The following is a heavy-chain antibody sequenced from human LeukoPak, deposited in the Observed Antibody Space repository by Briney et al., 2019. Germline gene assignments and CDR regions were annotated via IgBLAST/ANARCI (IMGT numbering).Heavy chain of an antibody. CDR1: GYTFTSYD. V-gene: IGHV1-8*01. CDR3: ARGPVATIGGYYYYGMDV. CDR2: MNPNSGNT. Sequence: ASVKVSCKASGYTFTSYDINWVRQATGQGLEWMGWMNPNSGNTGYAQKFQGRVTMTRNTSISTAYMELSSLRSEDTAVYYCARGPVATIGGYYYYGMDVWGQGTTVTVSS. D-gene: IGHD5-12*01. J-gene: IGHJ6*02.